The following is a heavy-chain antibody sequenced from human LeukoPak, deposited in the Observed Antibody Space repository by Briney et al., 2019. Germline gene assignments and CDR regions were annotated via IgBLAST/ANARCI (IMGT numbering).Heavy chain of an antibody. CDR1: GFTLSNHW. V-gene: IGHV3-74*01. CDR2: ISGDEIWT. CDR3: ARSARFLEWSY. D-gene: IGHD3-3*01. Sequence: GGSLRLSCAASGFTLSNHWMHWVRQAPGKGLVWVSRISGDEIWTSYADSVKGRFIISRDNAKDTLYLQMNSLRTEDTAVYYCARSARFLEWSYWGQGTLVTVSS. J-gene: IGHJ4*02.